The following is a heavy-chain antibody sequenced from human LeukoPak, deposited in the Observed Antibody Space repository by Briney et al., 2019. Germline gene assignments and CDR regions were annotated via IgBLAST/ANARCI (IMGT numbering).Heavy chain of an antibody. CDR1: GGCFSGYY. CDR3: ARRGYSGSYLDY. CDR2: INHSGST. V-gene: IGHV4-34*01. Sequence: SETLSLTCAVYGGCFSGYYCSWIRQPPGEALECIGEINHSGSTNYNPSLKSRVTISVDTSKNQFSLKLSSVTAADTAVYYCARRGYSGSYLDYWGQGTLVTVSS. J-gene: IGHJ4*02. D-gene: IGHD1-26*01.